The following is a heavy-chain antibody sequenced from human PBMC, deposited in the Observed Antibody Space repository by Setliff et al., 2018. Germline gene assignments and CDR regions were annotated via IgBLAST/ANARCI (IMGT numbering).Heavy chain of an antibody. V-gene: IGHV3-30*02. CDR3: AKNPSYSARSGIPSYFVH. CDR2: IRYDGSDK. D-gene: IGHD4-4*01. Sequence: PGGSLRLSCAASGFTFSSYGIHWVRQAPGKGLEWVTFIRYDGSDKYYADSVKGRFTIARDNSKNTLYVQMNSLRPEDTALYYRAKNPSYSARSGIPSYFVHLCLGTLVAVSS. CDR1: GFTFSSYG. J-gene: IGHJ4*02.